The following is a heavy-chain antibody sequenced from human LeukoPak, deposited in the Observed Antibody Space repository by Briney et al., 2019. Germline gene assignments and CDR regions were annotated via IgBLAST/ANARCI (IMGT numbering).Heavy chain of an antibody. J-gene: IGHJ4*02. CDR3: AKQLGYCTNGVCLQRPLDY. D-gene: IGHD2-8*01. Sequence: GGSLRLSCAASGFTFSSYAMHWVRQAPGKGLEWVAVISYDGSNKYYADSVKGRFTISRDNSKNTLYLQMNSLRAEDTAVYYCAKQLGYCTNGVCLQRPLDYWGQGTLVTVSS. V-gene: IGHV3-30-3*01. CDR1: GFTFSSYA. CDR2: ISYDGSNK.